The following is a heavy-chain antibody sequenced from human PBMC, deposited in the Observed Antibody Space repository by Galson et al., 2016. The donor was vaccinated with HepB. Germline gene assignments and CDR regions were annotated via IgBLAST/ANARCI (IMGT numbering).Heavy chain of an antibody. CDR1: GGSISSSSYY. D-gene: IGHD3-22*01. V-gene: IGHV4-39*01. CDR2: LFYSGST. J-gene: IGHJ4*02. Sequence: ETLSLTCTVSGGSISSSSYYWGWIRQPPGKGLEWIGSLFYSGSTYYNPSLTSRVTISVDTSKNQFSLKLSSVTAAETAVYYCARTGRYYDRSGYDYGDFDYWGQGTLVTVSS. CDR3: ARTGRYYDRSGYDYGDFDY.